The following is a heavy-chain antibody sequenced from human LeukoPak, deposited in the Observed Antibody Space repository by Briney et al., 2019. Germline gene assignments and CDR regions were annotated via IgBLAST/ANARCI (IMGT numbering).Heavy chain of an antibody. CDR3: ARGAWPAVPRGPTTFTS. CDR2: IDAGNGKT. CDR1: QYTFTDYA. Sequence: GASVKVSCKAPQYTFTDYAVHWVRQAPGQRLEWMGWIDAGNGKTKYSQSFQGRVTIIRDTSATTAYMELSSLTSEDTAVYYCARGAWPAVPRGPTTFTSWGKGTL. J-gene: IGHJ5*02. V-gene: IGHV1-3*01. D-gene: IGHD3-10*01.